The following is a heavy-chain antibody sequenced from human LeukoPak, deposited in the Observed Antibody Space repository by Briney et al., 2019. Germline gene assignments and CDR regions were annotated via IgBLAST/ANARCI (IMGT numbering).Heavy chain of an antibody. D-gene: IGHD2-15*01. V-gene: IGHV1-2*02. CDR2: IYLNSGGT. J-gene: IGHJ4*02. Sequence: ASVKVSCKASGYTFTGYYMHWVRQAPGQGLEWMGWIYLNSGGTNYAQKFQGRVTLTRDTSITTAYMELSRLRSDDTAVYYCAAYCSGGSCYSEFDYWGQGTLVTVSS. CDR3: AAYCSGGSCYSEFDY. CDR1: GYTFTGYY.